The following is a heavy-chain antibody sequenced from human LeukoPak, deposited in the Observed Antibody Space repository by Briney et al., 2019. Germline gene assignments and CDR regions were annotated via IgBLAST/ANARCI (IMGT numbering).Heavy chain of an antibody. J-gene: IGHJ4*02. CDR3: ARGLGCSGGSCYSFFDY. Sequence: SETLSLTCTVSGDSISSGSYYWSWIRQPAGKRLEWIGRIYSTGSTNYNPSLKSRVTISVDTSKNQFSLKLSSVTAADTAVYYCARGLGCSGGSCYSFFDYWGQGTLVTVSS. D-gene: IGHD2-15*01. V-gene: IGHV4-61*02. CDR1: GDSISSGSYY. CDR2: IYSTGST.